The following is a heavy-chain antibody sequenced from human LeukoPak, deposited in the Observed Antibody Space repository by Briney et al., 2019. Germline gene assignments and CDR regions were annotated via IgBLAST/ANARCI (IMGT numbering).Heavy chain of an antibody. CDR1: GYTFTSYG. V-gene: IGHV1-46*01. J-gene: IGHJ4*02. CDR3: AKEAGGATTRVGYFDY. D-gene: IGHD1-26*01. CDR2: INPSGGST. Sequence: ASVKVSCKASGYTFTSYGISWVRQAPGQGLEWMGIINPSGGSTSYAQKFQGRVTMTRDMSTSTVYMELNSLRAEDTAVYYCAKEAGGATTRVGYFDYWGQGTLVTVSS.